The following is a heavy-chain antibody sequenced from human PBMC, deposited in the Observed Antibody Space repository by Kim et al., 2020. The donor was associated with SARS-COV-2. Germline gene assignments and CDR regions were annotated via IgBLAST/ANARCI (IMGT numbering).Heavy chain of an antibody. D-gene: IGHD2-2*01. CDR1: GFTFGDYA. Sequence: GGSLRLSCAASGFTFGDYAMHWVRQAPGKGLEWVSGISWNSGSIGYADSVKGRFTISRDNAKNSLYLQMNSLRAEDTALYYCAKGGGYCSSTSCYLKGYFDYWGQGTLVTVSS. V-gene: IGHV3-9*01. CDR2: ISWNSGSI. J-gene: IGHJ4*02. CDR3: AKGGGYCSSTSCYLKGYFDY.